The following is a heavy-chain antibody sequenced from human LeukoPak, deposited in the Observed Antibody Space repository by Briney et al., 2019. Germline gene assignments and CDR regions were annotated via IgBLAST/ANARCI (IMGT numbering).Heavy chain of an antibody. CDR1: GFTFSNYL. CDR3: ARSRYEYIWGIDY. V-gene: IGHV3-74*01. D-gene: IGHD3-16*01. Sequence: GGSLRLSCAASGFTFSNYLMHWVRQAPGKGPVWVSRLNSDGSSTNYADSVKGRFTISRDNAKNTLYLKMSSLRDEDTAVFCCARSRYEYIWGIDYWGQGTLVTVSS. J-gene: IGHJ4*02. CDR2: LNSDGSST.